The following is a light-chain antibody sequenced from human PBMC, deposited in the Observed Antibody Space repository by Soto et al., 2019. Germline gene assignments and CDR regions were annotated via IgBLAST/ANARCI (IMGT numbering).Light chain of an antibody. Sequence: DIQMTQSPSSLSASVGDRVTITCQASRDIGKYLNWFQEKPGKAPKLLIYDASNLQTGVPSRFSRGGSGTDFSFTISSLQPEDFAPYYCQQYNSLPPTCGQGTRLEI. CDR2: DAS. J-gene: IGKJ5*01. V-gene: IGKV1-33*01. CDR3: QQYNSLPPT. CDR1: RDIGKY.